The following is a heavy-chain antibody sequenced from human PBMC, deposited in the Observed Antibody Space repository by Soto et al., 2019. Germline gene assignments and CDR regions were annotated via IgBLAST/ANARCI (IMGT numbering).Heavy chain of an antibody. CDR3: ARVHVMVVAGSTFDY. Sequence: TLSLTCAVSGYSLSSGSYWGWIRQPPGKGPEWIASIYHGGTTFYNPSLKSRVTLSVDTSKNHYSLKLRSVTAADTAVYYCARVHVMVVAGSTFDYWGPGILVTVS. J-gene: IGHJ4*01. V-gene: IGHV4-38-2*01. CDR2: IYHGGTT. CDR1: GYSLSSGSY. D-gene: IGHD6-19*01.